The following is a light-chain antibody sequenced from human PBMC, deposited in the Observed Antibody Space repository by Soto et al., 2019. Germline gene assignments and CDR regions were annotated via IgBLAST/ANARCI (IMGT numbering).Light chain of an antibody. CDR1: SSDVGGYNY. Sequence: QSVLTQPASGSGAPGQSISISCTGTSSDVGGYNYVSWYEQHPGKAPKFMIYDVSNRPSGVSNRFSGSKSGNTASLTISGLQAEDEADYYCCSYTTSNTRQIAFGTGTKVTLL. V-gene: IGLV2-14*01. CDR2: DVS. CDR3: CSYTTSNTRQIA. J-gene: IGLJ1*01.